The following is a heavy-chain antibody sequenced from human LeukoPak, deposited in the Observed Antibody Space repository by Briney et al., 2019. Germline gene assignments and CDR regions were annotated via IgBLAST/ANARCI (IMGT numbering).Heavy chain of an antibody. Sequence: SETLSLTCAVYGGSFSGYYWSWTRQPPGKGLEWIGEINHSGSTNYNPSLKSRVTISVDTSKNQFSLKLSSVTAADTAVYYCARAVGGYCSSTSCYHLDYWGQGTLVTVSS. D-gene: IGHD2-2*01. CDR1: GGSFSGYY. CDR2: INHSGST. V-gene: IGHV4-34*01. CDR3: ARAVGGYCSSTSCYHLDY. J-gene: IGHJ4*02.